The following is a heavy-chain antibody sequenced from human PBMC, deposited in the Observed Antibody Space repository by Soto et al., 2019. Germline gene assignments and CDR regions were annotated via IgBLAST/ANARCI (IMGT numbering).Heavy chain of an antibody. CDR1: GGSISSSKW. Sequence: PSETLSLTCAVSGGSISSSKWWSWVRQPPGKGLQWIGEIYHSGSTNYNPSLKSRVTISVDKSKNQFSLKLISVTAADTAVYYCARLSISAAATWFDPRAQGTLVT. CDR3: ARLSISAAATWFDP. CDR2: IYHSGST. J-gene: IGHJ5*02. V-gene: IGHV4-4*02. D-gene: IGHD6-25*01.